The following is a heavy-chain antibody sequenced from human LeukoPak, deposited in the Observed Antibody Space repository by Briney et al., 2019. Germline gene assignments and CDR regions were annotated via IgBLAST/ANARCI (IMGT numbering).Heavy chain of an antibody. CDR1: GFIS. D-gene: IGHD6-19*01. CDR2: ISWNSAGI. CDR3: AKESGSGWPYFDY. V-gene: IGHV3-9*01. Sequence: PGGSLRLSCAASGFISMTWVRQAPGKGLEWVSGISWNSAGIGYADSVKGRFTISRDNAKSSLYLQMNSLRPEDTALYYCAKESGSGWPYFDYWGQGTLVTVSS. J-gene: IGHJ4*02.